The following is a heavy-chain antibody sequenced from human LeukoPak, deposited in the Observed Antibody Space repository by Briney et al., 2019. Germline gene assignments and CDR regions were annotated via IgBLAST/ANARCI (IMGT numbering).Heavy chain of an antibody. V-gene: IGHV1-2*06. D-gene: IGHD4-23*01. J-gene: IGHJ4*02. CDR3: ASAVAVTGSGFDY. Sequence: ASVKVSCKASGYTFTGYYMHWVRQAPGQGLEWMGRFNPNSGGTNYAQKFQGRVTMTRDTSISTAYMELSRLRADDTAVYDCASAVAVTGSGFDYWGQGTLVTVSS. CDR2: FNPNSGGT. CDR1: GYTFTGYY.